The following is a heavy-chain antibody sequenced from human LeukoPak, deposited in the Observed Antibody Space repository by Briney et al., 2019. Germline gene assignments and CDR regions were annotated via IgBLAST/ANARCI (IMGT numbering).Heavy chain of an antibody. D-gene: IGHD3-10*01. V-gene: IGHV3-7*01. Sequence: PRWSLSLSCAASGLTFNTYWMTWVRQAPEKGLGGVANIQKDGREKYHVDSVEGRFTFSRDNAKNSLDLQMNSLRAEDTAVYYCARVVYYGSGSYLVYYFDYWGQETLVTVSS. CDR1: GLTFNTYW. CDR3: ARVVYYGSGSYLVYYFDY. J-gene: IGHJ4*02. CDR2: IQKDGREK.